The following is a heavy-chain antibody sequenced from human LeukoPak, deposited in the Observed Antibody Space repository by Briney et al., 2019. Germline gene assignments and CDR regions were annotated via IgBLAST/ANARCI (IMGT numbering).Heavy chain of an antibody. V-gene: IGHV3-30*04. CDR1: GFTFSSYA. CDR3: ARDLVPAAEYYCYYGMDV. CDR2: ISYDGSNK. J-gene: IGHJ6*04. Sequence: GGYLRRSGAASGFTFSSYAMHWVRQAPGHGLEWLAVISYDGSNKYYADSVQGRFTISRDNSKNTLYLQMNSLRAEDTAVYYCARDLVPAAEYYCYYGMDVWGKGTTVTVSS. D-gene: IGHD6-13*01.